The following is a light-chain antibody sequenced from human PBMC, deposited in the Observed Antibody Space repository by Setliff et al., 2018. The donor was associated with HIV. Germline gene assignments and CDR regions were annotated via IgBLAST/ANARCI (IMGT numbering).Light chain of an antibody. J-gene: IGLJ1*01. Sequence: QSALAQPASVSGSPGQSITISCTGISSDVGDFQSVSWYQQHPGKAPKLMIYEINDRPSGVSNRFSGSKSGNTASLTISRLQAEDEADYYCSSFTSSGTYVFGTGTKVTVL. V-gene: IGLV2-14*01. CDR2: EIN. CDR1: SSDVGDFQS. CDR3: SSFTSSGTYV.